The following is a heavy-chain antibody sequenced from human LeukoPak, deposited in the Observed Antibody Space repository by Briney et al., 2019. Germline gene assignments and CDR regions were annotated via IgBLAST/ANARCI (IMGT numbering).Heavy chain of an antibody. CDR1: GDSISIYY. D-gene: IGHD3-10*01. Sequence: SETLSLTCSVSGDSISIYYWSWIRQPPGKGLEWIGSIYYSGSTYYNPSLKSRVTISVDTSKNQFSLKLSSVTAADTAVYYCARALWFGELLRIAFDYWGQGTLVTVSS. V-gene: IGHV4-59*01. CDR3: ARALWFGELLRIAFDY. CDR2: IYYSGST. J-gene: IGHJ4*02.